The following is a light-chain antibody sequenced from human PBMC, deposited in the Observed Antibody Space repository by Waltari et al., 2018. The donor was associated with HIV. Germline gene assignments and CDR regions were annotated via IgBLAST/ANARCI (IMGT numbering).Light chain of an antibody. CDR3: AAWDDSLNGPWV. CDR2: SNI. CDR1: SSNIGSNT. J-gene: IGLJ3*02. Sequence: QSVLTQPPSASGTPGQRVTISCSGSSSNIGSNTVNWYQQLPGTAPKLLIYSNIQRPSGVPDRFSGAKSRTSASLAISGLQSEDEADYYCAAWDDSLNGPWVFGGGTKLTVL. V-gene: IGLV1-44*01.